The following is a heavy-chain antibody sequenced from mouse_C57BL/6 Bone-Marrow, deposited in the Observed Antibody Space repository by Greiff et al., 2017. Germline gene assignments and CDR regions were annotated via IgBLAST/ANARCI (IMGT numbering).Heavy chain of an antibody. J-gene: IGHJ4*01. CDR2: IDPSDSYT. Sequence: QVQLQQPGAELVRPGTSVKLSCKASGYTFTSYWMHWVKQRPGQGLEWIGLIDPSDSYTNYNQKFKGKATLTVDTSSSTAYMQLSSLTSEDSAVYYCARDWMDYWGQGTSVTVSS. CDR3: ARDWMDY. D-gene: IGHD4-1*01. V-gene: IGHV1-59*01. CDR1: GYTFTSYW.